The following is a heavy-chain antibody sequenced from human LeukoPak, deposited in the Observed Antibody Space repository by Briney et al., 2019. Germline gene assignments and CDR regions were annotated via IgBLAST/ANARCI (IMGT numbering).Heavy chain of an antibody. V-gene: IGHV1-2*02. CDR3: ASVSPAPHRNCSGGSCYFDY. CDR2: INPNSGGT. CDR1: GYNLTGYY. Sequence: ASVKVSCKASGYNLTGYYMHWLRQAPGQGLEWMGWINPNSGGTNYAQKFQDRVSMTRDTSISTAYMELSRLRSDDTAVYYYASVSPAPHRNCSGGSCYFDYWGQGTLVTVSS. D-gene: IGHD2-15*01. J-gene: IGHJ4*02.